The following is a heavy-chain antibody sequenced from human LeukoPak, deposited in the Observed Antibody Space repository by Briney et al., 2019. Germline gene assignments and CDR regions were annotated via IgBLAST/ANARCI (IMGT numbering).Heavy chain of an antibody. Sequence: GQSLRLSCVASGFSINTYTMYWVRQAPGQGLEWVSGIRNSDGMTYYADSVRGRFTISTDNSKNTLYLQMNSLRAEDTALYYCAKGLERESRLDSWGQGTLVTVSS. D-gene: IGHD1-1*01. J-gene: IGHJ4*02. CDR1: GFSINTYT. CDR3: AKGLERESRLDS. V-gene: IGHV3-23*01. CDR2: IRNSDGMT.